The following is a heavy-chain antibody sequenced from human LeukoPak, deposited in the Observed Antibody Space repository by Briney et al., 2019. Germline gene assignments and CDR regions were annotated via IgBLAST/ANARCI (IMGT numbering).Heavy chain of an antibody. CDR1: GFTFSSYG. J-gene: IGHJ4*02. Sequence: GGSLRLSCAASGFTFSSYGMHWVRQAPGKGLEWVAVISYDGSNKYYADSVKGRLTISRDNSKNTLYLQMNSLRAEDTAVYYCANTVTTSNYFDYWGQGTLVTVSS. V-gene: IGHV3-30*18. CDR3: ANTVTTSNYFDY. CDR2: ISYDGSNK. D-gene: IGHD4-17*01.